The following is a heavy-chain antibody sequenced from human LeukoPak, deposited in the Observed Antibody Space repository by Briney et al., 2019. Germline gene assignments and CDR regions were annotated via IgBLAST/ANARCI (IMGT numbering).Heavy chain of an antibody. CDR1: GGSFSGYY. V-gene: IGHV4-34*01. CDR2: INHSGST. J-gene: IGHJ1*01. CDR3: AREVAGTGIKH. D-gene: IGHD6-19*01. Sequence: KPSETLSLTCAVHGGSFSGYYWSWIRQPPGKGLEWIGEINHSGSTNYSPSLKSRVTISVDTSKNQFSLKLSSVTAADTAVYYCAREVAGTGIKHWGQGTLVTVSS.